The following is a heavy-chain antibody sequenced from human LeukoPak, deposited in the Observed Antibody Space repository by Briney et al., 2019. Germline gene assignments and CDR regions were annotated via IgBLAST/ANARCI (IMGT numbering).Heavy chain of an antibody. J-gene: IGHJ6*02. CDR3: ARGGGLDA. Sequence: EGSLRLSCAASGFTFSSYWMNWARQAPGKGLEWVASINHNGNVNYYVDSVKGRFTISRDNAKNSLYLQMSNLRAEDTAVYFCARGGGLDAWGQGATVTVSS. V-gene: IGHV3-7*03. D-gene: IGHD3-16*01. CDR2: INHNGNVN. CDR1: GFTFSSYW.